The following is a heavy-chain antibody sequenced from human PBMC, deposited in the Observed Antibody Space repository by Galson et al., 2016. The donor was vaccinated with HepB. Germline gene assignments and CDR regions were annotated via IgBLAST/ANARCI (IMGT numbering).Heavy chain of an antibody. CDR2: ISANSGNT. CDR1: GYRFPTYG. V-gene: IGHV1-18*04. J-gene: IGHJ4*02. Sequence: SVKVSCKASGYRFPTYGISWVRQAPGQGLEWLGWISANSGNTRYAEKFQDRVTMTRDTSASSVYMDLRSLRSDDTAVYYCARDVQLRFDYWGQGTLVTVAS. D-gene: IGHD5-24*01. CDR3: ARDVQLRFDY.